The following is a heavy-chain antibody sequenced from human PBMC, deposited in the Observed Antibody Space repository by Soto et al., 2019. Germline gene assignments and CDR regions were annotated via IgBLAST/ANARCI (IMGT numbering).Heavy chain of an antibody. CDR3: ERKLSGLYSGFGT. V-gene: IGHV4-59*01. Sequence: PSETLSLTCTVSGDSISNYYWNWIRQPPGKGLEWIGSIYYGGTSYNPSLKSRVTISIDTSKNHFSLKLGSVTAADKAVYYCERKLSGLYSGFGTWGQGILVTVSS. CDR1: GDSISNYY. CDR2: IYYGGT. D-gene: IGHD6-19*01. J-gene: IGHJ5*02.